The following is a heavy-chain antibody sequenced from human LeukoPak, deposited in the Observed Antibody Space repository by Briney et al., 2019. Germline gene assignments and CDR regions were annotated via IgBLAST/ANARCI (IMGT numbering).Heavy chain of an antibody. V-gene: IGHV3-21*01. D-gene: IGHD1-26*01. Sequence: PGGSLRLSCAASGFTFSSYSMNWVRQPPGKGLEWFSSSGSSSSYIYYSDSRKGRFTIHRDNAKNSQYLEINSLRAEETAVYYCARGGYSGSYWGCAFDIWGQGTMVTV. CDR2: SGSSSSYI. CDR1: GFTFSSYS. J-gene: IGHJ3*02. CDR3: ARGGYSGSYWGCAFDI.